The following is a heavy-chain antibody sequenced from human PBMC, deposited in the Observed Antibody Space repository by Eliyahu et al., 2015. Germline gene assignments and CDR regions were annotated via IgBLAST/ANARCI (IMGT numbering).Heavy chain of an antibody. CDR2: IDWDDDK. V-gene: IGHV2-70*01. J-gene: IGHJ5*02. CDR1: GFSLSTSGMC. CDR3: ARAGTLENWFDP. Sequence: QVTLRESGPALVKPTQTLTLTCTFSGFSLSTSGMCVSWIRQPPGKALEWVAPIDWDDDKYYSTSLKTRLTISKDTSKNQVVLTMTNMDPVDTATYYCARAGTLENWFDPWGQGTLVTVSS. D-gene: IGHD6-13*01.